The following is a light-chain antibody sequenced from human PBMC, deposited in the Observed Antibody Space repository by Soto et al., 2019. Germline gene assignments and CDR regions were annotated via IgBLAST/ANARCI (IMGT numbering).Light chain of an antibody. Sequence: DIQMTQSPSSLSASVGDRVTITCRASQSVSIYLSWYQQKPGKAPELLIYTASSLQSGVPSRFSGSGSETDFTLTISSLQPEDFATYYCRQSFSTPVTFGGGTKVEIK. CDR1: QSVSIY. J-gene: IGKJ4*01. CDR3: RQSFSTPVT. V-gene: IGKV1-39*01. CDR2: TAS.